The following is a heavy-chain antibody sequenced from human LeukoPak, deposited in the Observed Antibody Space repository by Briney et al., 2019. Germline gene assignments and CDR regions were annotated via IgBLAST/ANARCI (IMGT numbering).Heavy chain of an antibody. D-gene: IGHD3-10*01. CDR2: ISSSGSTI. CDR3: ARDFPRWFGEFRGFDP. V-gene: IGHV3-48*03. CDR1: GFTFSSYE. J-gene: IGHJ5*02. Sequence: GGSLRLSCAASGFTFSSYEMNWVRQAPGKGLEWVSYISSSGSTIYYADSVKGRFTISRDNAKNSLYLQMNSLRAEDTAVYYCARDFPRWFGEFRGFDPWGQGTLVTVSS.